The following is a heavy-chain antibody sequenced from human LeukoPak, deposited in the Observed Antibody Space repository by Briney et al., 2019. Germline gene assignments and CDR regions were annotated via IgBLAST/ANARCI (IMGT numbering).Heavy chain of an antibody. V-gene: IGHV7-4-1*02. J-gene: IGHJ4*02. CDR1: GYTFTSYA. CDR3: ARDLAHYYGSGSYYNGNFDY. Sequence: GASVKVSCKASGYTFTSYAMNWVRQAPGQGLEWMGWINTNTGNPTYAQGFTGRFVFSLDTSVSTAYLQISSLKAEDTAVYYCARDLAHYYGSGSYYNGNFDYWGQGTLVTVSS. D-gene: IGHD3-10*01. CDR2: INTNTGNP.